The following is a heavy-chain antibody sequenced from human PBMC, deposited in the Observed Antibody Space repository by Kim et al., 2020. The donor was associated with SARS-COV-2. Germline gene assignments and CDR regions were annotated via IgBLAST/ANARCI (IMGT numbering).Heavy chain of an antibody. CDR3: ARDRGKTGAFDI. V-gene: IGHV3-21*01. Sequence: ADTEKVRFTISRDNDKTSLYLQMNSLRTEDTAVYYCARDRGKTGAFDIWGQGTMVTVSS. J-gene: IGHJ3*02. D-gene: IGHD3-10*01.